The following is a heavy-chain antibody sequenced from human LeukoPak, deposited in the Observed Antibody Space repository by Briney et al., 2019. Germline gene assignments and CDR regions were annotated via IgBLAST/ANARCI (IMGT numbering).Heavy chain of an antibody. CDR1: GFTFSSYS. CDR3: ARVVIDGYNHDY. V-gene: IGHV3-21*01. J-gene: IGHJ4*02. D-gene: IGHD5-24*01. Sequence: GGSLRLSCAASGFTFSSYSMNWVRQAPGKGLEWVSSISSSSSYIYYADSVKGRFTISRDNAKNSLYLQMNSLRAEDTAVYCCARVVIDGYNHDYWGQGTLVTVSS. CDR2: ISSSSSYI.